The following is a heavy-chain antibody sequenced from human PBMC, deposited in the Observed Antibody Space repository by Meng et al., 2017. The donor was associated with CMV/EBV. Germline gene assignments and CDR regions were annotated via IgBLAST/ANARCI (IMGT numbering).Heavy chain of an antibody. D-gene: IGHD3-16*01. CDR1: GYTFTSYG. CDR2: ISAYNGNT. CDR3: AGDGGSWPGGSHYYSFYGMDV. Sequence: ASVKVSCKASGYTFTSYGISWVRQAPGQGLEWMGWISAYNGNTNYAQKLQGRVTMTTDTSTSTAYMELRSLRSYGTAVYYCAGDGGSWPGGSHYYSFYGMDVWGQGTTVTVSS. V-gene: IGHV1-18*01. J-gene: IGHJ6*02.